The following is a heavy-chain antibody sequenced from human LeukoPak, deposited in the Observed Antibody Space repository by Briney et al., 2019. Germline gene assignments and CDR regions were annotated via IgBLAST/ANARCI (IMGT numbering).Heavy chain of an antibody. J-gene: IGHJ6*03. CDR1: GYSISSGYY. Sequence: SETLSLTCTVSGYSISSGYYWGWIRQPPGKGLEWIGSIYHSGSTYYNPSLKSRVTISVDTSKNQFSLKLSSVTAADTAVYYCARDELGYCSGGSCSNNYYYYYMDVWGKGTTVTVSS. V-gene: IGHV4-38-2*02. D-gene: IGHD2-15*01. CDR2: IYHSGST. CDR3: ARDELGYCSGGSCSNNYYYYYMDV.